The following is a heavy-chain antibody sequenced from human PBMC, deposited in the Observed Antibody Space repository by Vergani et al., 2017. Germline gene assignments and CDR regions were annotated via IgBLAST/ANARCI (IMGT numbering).Heavy chain of an antibody. J-gene: IGHJ4*02. V-gene: IGHV4-59*01. CDR1: GGSISSYY. Sequence: QVQLQESGPGLVKPSETLSLTCTVSGGSISSYYWSWIRQPPGKGLEWIGYIYYSGSTNYNPSLKSRVTISVDTSTNQFSLKLSSVTAADTAVYYCARGTYYYDSSGYYYVFDYWGQGTLVTVSS. CDR3: ARGTYYYDSSGYYYVFDY. D-gene: IGHD3-22*01. CDR2: IYYSGST.